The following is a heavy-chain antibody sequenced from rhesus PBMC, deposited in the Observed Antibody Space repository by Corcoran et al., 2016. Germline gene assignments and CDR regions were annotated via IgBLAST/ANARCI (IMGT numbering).Heavy chain of an antibody. Sequence: QVQLVQSGAEVKKPGASVKVSCKASGFTFGSYAINWVRQAPGQGLEWSGLIIPLVGITNDAEKFQGRVKITADTYTSTAYMELSSLRSEDTAVYYCARGLVKSAFDFWGQGLRVTVSS. CDR1: GFTFGSYA. D-gene: IGHD3-3*01. CDR2: IIPLVGIT. V-gene: IGHV1-198*02. J-gene: IGHJ3*01. CDR3: ARGLVKSAFDF.